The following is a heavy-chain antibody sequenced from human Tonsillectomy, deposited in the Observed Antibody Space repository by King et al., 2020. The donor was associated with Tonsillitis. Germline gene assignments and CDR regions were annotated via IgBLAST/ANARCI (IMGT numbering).Heavy chain of an antibody. CDR2: IKANANYAAT. CDR1: GFTFSNAW. V-gene: IGHV3-15*01. J-gene: IGHJ3*02. D-gene: IGHD6-19*01. Sequence: VQLVQSGGDLVKPGGSLRLSCAASGFTFSNAWLSWVRQAPGKGLEGVARIKANANYAATDYAAPVKGRFTISRDDSKATIYLQMNSLKTEDTAVYFCATDWGSGSPNESNTFDIWGRGTMVTVSS. CDR3: ATDWGSGSPNESNTFDI.